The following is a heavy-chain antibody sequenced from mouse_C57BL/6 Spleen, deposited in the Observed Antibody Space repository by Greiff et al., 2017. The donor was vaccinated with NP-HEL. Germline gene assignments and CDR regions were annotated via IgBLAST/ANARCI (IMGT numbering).Heavy chain of an antibody. D-gene: IGHD1-1*01. CDR1: EFTFSSYA. Sequence: EVKLVESGGGLVKPGGSLKLSCAASEFTFSSYAMSWVRQTPEKRLEWVATISDGGSYTYYPDNVKGRFTISRDNAKNNLYLQMSHLKSEDTAMYYCARYYVSSYLAWFAYWGQGTLVTVSA. CDR3: ARYYVSSYLAWFAY. CDR2: ISDGGSYT. J-gene: IGHJ3*01. V-gene: IGHV5-4*03.